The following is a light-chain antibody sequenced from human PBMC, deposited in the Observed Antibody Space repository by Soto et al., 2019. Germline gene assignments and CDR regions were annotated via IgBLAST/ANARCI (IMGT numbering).Light chain of an antibody. CDR3: QQYSGDSYT. CDR1: QSVSGW. CDR2: DVS. J-gene: IGKJ2*01. Sequence: DIQMTQSPSTLSASVGDRVTITCRASQSVSGWLAWYQQKPGKAPKLLIYDVSTLGSGVPSRFSGRGSGTEFTLSISSLQPDDFATYYCQQYSGDSYTFGQGTQLQIK. V-gene: IGKV1-5*01.